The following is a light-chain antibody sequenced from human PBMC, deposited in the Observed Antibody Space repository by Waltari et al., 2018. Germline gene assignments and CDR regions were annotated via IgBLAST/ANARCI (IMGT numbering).Light chain of an antibody. J-gene: IGKJ1*01. CDR3: QHYGISPRT. CDR1: QSVSKYY. V-gene: IGKV3-20*01. Sequence: EIVLTQSPDPLSLSPGDRATVSCRASQSVSKYYLAWYQQKPGQCPRLLIYDASTRAAGIPDRFSGSGSVTDFTLTISGLEPQDSAVYYCQHYGISPRTFGQGTKVEMK. CDR2: DAS.